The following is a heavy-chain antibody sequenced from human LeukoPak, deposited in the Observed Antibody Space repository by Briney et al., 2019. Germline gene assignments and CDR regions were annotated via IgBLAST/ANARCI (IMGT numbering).Heavy chain of an antibody. V-gene: IGHV3-23*01. D-gene: IGHD2-2*02. J-gene: IGHJ1*01. CDR2: LSGSGVST. CDR3: AGQLGSQLLYTKYFQH. Sequence: GGSLRLSCAASGFTFSSYAMSWVRQAPGKGLEWVSALSGSGVSTYYAVSVKGRFTISRDDSKNTLYLQMNSLRAEDTAIYYCAGQLGSQLLYTKYFQHWGQGTLVTVSS. CDR1: GFTFSSYA.